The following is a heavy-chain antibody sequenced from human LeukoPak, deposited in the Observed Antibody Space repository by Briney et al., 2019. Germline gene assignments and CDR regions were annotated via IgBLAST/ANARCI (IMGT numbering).Heavy chain of an antibody. CDR1: GYTFTTYD. CDR3: ARVGMGTRSLDP. J-gene: IGHJ5*02. CDR2: ISAYNGYT. V-gene: IGHV1-18*01. D-gene: IGHD2-21*01. Sequence: ASVKVSCKTSGYTFTTYDINWVRQAPGQGLEWMGRISAYNGYTNYGQKFQGRVTMTTDTSTNTAYMELRSLRSDDTAVYYCARVGMGTRSLDPWGQGTLVPVSP.